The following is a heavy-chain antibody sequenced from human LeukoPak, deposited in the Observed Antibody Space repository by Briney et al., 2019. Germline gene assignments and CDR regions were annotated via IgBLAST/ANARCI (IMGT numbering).Heavy chain of an antibody. D-gene: IGHD6-13*01. CDR2: ISSSGSTI. CDR1: GFTFSSYE. V-gene: IGHV3-48*03. CDR3: AREWTAPAGNDAFDI. Sequence: GGSLRLSCAASGFTFSSYEMNWVRQAPGKGLEWVSYISSSGSTIYYADSVKGRFTISRDNAKNSLYLQMNSLRAEDTAVYYCAREWTAPAGNDAFDIWGQGTMVTVSS. J-gene: IGHJ3*02.